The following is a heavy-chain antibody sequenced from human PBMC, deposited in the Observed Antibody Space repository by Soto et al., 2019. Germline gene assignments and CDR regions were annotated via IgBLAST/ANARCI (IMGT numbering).Heavy chain of an antibody. CDR3: ARGIGVAGRFFYYYGLDV. CDR2: IWNDGSFQ. CDR1: GMTFSQSA. V-gene: IGHV3-33*04. D-gene: IGHD6-13*01. J-gene: IGHJ6*02. Sequence: QVQLVESGGGVAQPGRYLRLSCAASGMTFSQSAMHWVRQAPGKGLEWVAGIWNDGSFQDYVDSVKGRFSISRDNSKNTLYLQMNNLRADDTAIYYCARGIGVAGRFFYYYGLDVWGQGTPVTVS.